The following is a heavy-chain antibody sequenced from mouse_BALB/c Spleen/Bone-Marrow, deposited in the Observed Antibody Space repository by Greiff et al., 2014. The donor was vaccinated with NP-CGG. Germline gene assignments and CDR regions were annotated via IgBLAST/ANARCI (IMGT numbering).Heavy chain of an antibody. CDR3: ASYYDCDGRGY. V-gene: IGHV1-87*01. CDR1: GYTFTSYW. D-gene: IGHD2-4*01. CDR2: IYPGDGDT. Sequence: VQGVESGAELARPGASVKLSCKASGYTFTSYWMQWVKQRPGQGLEWIGAIYPGDGDTRYTQKFKGKAILTADKSSSTAYMQLSSLASEDSAVYYCASYYDCDGRGYWGQGTTLTVSS. J-gene: IGHJ2*01.